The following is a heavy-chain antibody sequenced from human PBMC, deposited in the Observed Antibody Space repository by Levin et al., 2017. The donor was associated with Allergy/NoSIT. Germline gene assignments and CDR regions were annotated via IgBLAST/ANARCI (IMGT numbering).Heavy chain of an antibody. CDR2: IIPIFGTA. CDR3: ARDRIPYCSGGSCSYMDV. V-gene: IGHV1-69*06. J-gene: IGHJ6*03. Sequence: AASVKVSCKASGGTFSSYAINWVRQAPGQGLEWMGGIIPIFGTANYAQKFQGRVTITADKSTSTAYMELSSLRSEDTAVYYCARDRIPYCSGGSCSYMDVWGKGTTVTVSS. D-gene: IGHD2-15*01. CDR1: GGTFSSYA.